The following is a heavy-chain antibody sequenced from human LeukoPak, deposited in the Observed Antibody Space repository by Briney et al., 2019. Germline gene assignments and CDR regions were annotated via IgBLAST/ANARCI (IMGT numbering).Heavy chain of an antibody. CDR3: ASSQYYDSSGYDY. CDR1: GFTFSSYA. V-gene: IGHV3-21*01. Sequence: GGSLRLSCAASGFTFSSYAMHWVRQAPGKGLEWVSSISSSSSYIYYADSVKGRFTISRDNAKNSLYLQMNSLRAEDTAVYYCASSQYYDSSGYDYWGQGTLVTVSS. D-gene: IGHD3-22*01. J-gene: IGHJ4*02. CDR2: ISSSSSYI.